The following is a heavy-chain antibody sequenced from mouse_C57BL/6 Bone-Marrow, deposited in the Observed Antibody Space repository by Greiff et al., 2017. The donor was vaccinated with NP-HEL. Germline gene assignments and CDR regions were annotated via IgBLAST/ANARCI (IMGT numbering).Heavy chain of an antibody. D-gene: IGHD1-1*01. CDR3: ARDTDGSSYDALDY. CDR2: IRNKANDYTT. CDR1: GFTFTDYY. V-gene: IGHV7-3*02. J-gene: IGHJ4*01. Sequence: EVMLVESGGGLVQPGGSLRLSCATSGFTFTDYYMSWVRQPPGKALEWLGFIRNKANDYTTEYNASVKGRFTISRENSQSILYLQMNTLRAEDSATYYCARDTDGSSYDALDYWGQGTSVTVSS.